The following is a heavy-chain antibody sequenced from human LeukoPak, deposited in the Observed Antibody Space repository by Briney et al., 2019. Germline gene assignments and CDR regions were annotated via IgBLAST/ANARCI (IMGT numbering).Heavy chain of an antibody. D-gene: IGHD2-2*01. J-gene: IGHJ4*02. CDR1: GFTFSSYE. CDR2: ISSSGSTI. CDR3: ATRGYCSSTSCTHDY. V-gene: IGHV3-48*03. Sequence: GGPLRLSCAASGFTFSSYEMNWVRQAPGKGLEWVSYISSSGSTIYYADSVKGRFTISRDNAKNSLYLQMNSLRAEDTAVYYCATRGYCSSTSCTHDYWGQGTLVTVSS.